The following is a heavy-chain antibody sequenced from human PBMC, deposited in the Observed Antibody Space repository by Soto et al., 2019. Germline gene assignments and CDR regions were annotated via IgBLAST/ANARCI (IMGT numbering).Heavy chain of an antibody. V-gene: IGHV3-21*01. Sequence: NPGGSLRLSCAASGFTFSSYSMNWVRQAPGKGLEWVSSISSSSSYIYYADSVKGRFTISRDNAKNSLYLQMNSLRAEDTAVYYCASFCSTSCYDFDYWGQGTLVTVSS. D-gene: IGHD2-2*01. J-gene: IGHJ4*02. CDR2: ISSSSSYI. CDR3: ASFCSTSCYDFDY. CDR1: GFTFSSYS.